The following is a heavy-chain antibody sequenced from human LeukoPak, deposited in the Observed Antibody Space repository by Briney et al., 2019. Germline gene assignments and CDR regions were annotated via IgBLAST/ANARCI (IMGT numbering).Heavy chain of an antibody. CDR2: INHSGST. J-gene: IGHJ3*02. Sequence: SETLSLTCAVYGGSFSGYYWSWIRQPPGKGLEWIGEINHSGSTNYNPSLKSRVTISVDTSKNQFSLKLSSVTAADTAVYYCARDGRAVADDAFDIWGQGTMVTVSS. V-gene: IGHV4-34*01. CDR1: GGSFSGYY. CDR3: ARDGRAVADDAFDI. D-gene: IGHD6-19*01.